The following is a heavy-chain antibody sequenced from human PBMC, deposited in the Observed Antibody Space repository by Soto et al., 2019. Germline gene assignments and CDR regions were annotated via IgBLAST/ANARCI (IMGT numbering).Heavy chain of an antibody. CDR1: GGSIISSNYY. V-gene: IGHV4-39*01. CDR2: IYYRGTT. J-gene: IGHJ5*02. CDR3: ARLNKPGWFDP. Sequence: HLQESGPGLVKPSETVSLTCTVSGGSIISSNYYWAWIRQPPGKGLEWIGTIYYRGTTYYNTSLKSRLTISVDTSRNQFSLNLSSVTAADTAVYYCARLNKPGWFDPWGQGILVTVSS.